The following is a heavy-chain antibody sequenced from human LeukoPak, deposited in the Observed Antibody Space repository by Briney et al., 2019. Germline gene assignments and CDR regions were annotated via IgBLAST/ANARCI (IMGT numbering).Heavy chain of an antibody. D-gene: IGHD2-15*01. CDR2: VIPILGAA. V-gene: IGHV1-69*04. CDR3: ARDGWMDV. J-gene: IGHJ6*02. Sequence: SVKVSCKASGDTFTDYAISWVRQAPGQGLEWVGRVIPILGAADYAQRFQGRVTIIADKSTSTVYMELSSLTSEDTAMYYCARDGWMDVWGQGTTVTVSS. CDR1: GDTFTDYA.